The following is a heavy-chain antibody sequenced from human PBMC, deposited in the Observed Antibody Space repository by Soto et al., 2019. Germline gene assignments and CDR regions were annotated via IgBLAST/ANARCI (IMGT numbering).Heavy chain of an antibody. CDR1: GYSFTSYW. J-gene: IGHJ6*02. CDR2: IDPSDSYT. V-gene: IGHV5-10-1*01. CDR3: ARRYGYNPYYYYYGMDV. D-gene: IGHD5-12*01. Sequence: GESLNLSCKCSGYSFTSYWISWVRQMPGKSLEWMGRIDPSDSYTNYSPSFQGHVTISADKSISTAYLQWSSLKASDTAMYYCARRYGYNPYYYYYGMDVCGQRTTVTVSS.